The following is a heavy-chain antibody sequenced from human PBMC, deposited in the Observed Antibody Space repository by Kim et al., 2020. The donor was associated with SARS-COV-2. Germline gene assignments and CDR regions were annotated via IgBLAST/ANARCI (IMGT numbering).Heavy chain of an antibody. Sequence: GGSLRLSCAASGFTFSSYSMNWVRQAPGKGLEWVSSISSSSSYIYYADSVKGRFTISRDNAKNSLYLQMNSLRAEDTAVYYCARIAPSAWLQPDDAFDIWGQGTMVTVSS. V-gene: IGHV3-21*01. J-gene: IGHJ3*02. D-gene: IGHD1-1*01. CDR1: GFTFSSYS. CDR2: ISSSSSYI. CDR3: ARIAPSAWLQPDDAFDI.